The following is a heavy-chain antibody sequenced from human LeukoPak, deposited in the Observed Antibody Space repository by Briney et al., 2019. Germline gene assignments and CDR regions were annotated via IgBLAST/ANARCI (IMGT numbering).Heavy chain of an antibody. CDR2: INWNGGGT. CDR3: AKHLTATNTYIFFGLDV. CDR1: GYSFKDYG. D-gene: IGHD1-26*01. J-gene: IGHJ6*02. V-gene: IGHV3-9*01. Sequence: PGGSLRLSCAATGYSFKDYGMHWVPQPPGKGLEWVSAINWNGGGTDYADSVKGRFTIFRDNAKHARYLQLSSLRPEDTALYYCAKHLTATNTYIFFGLDVWGQGTSVTVSS.